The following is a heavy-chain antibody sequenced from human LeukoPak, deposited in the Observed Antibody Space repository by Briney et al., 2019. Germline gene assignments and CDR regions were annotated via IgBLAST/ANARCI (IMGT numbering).Heavy chain of an antibody. CDR1: GYSLSELS. V-gene: IGHV1-24*01. CDR2: FDPEDGGT. D-gene: IGHD2/OR15-2a*01. J-gene: IGHJ4*02. Sequence: EASVKVSCKVSGYSLSELSIYWVRQTPGKGLEWMGGFDPEDGGTIYAQRFQGRVTMTEDTSTDTAYMDLSSLRFEDTAVYYCATNSGYWGQGTLVTVSS. CDR3: ATNSGY.